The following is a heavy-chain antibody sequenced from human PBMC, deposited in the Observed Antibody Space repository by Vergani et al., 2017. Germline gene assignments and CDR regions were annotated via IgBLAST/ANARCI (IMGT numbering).Heavy chain of an antibody. CDR2: TYYRSKWYN. CDR3: AKVGAYGGKVLPYYFDY. J-gene: IGHJ4*02. Sequence: QVQLQQSGPGLVKPSQTLSLTCAISGDSVSSNSAAWNWIRQSPSRGLEWLGRTYYRSKWYNDYAVSVKSRITINPDTSKNQFSLQLNSVTPEDTAVYYCAKVGAYGGKVLPYYFDYWGQGTLVTVSS. V-gene: IGHV6-1*01. CDR1: GDSVSSNSAA. D-gene: IGHD4-23*01.